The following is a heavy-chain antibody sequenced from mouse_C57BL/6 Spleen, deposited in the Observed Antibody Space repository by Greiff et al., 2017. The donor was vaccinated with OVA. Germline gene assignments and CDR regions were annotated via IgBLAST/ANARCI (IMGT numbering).Heavy chain of an antibody. D-gene: IGHD2-4*01. CDR2: IYPRDGST. Sequence: VHLVESDAELVKPGASVKISCKVSGYTFTDHTIHWMKQRPEQGLEWIGYIYPRDGSTKYNEKFKGKATLTADKSSSTAYMQLNSLTSEDSAVYFCARCGYDYYYFDYWGQGTTLTVSS. J-gene: IGHJ2*01. CDR1: GYTFTDHT. CDR3: ARCGYDYYYFDY. V-gene: IGHV1-78*01.